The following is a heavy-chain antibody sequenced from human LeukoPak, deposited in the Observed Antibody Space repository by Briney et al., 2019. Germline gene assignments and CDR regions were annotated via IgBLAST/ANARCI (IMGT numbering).Heavy chain of an antibody. D-gene: IGHD3-22*01. CDR1: GFTFSSYW. CDR2: IKKDGSEK. V-gene: IGHV3-7*01. CDR3: ARDYYAYFDY. J-gene: IGHJ4*02. Sequence: GGSLRLSCAASGFTFSSYWMAWVRHAPGKGLKWVANIKKDGSEKKYVDSVRGRFTISRDNAKNSLYLQMNSLRAEDAAVYYCARDYYAYFDYWGQGTLVTVSS.